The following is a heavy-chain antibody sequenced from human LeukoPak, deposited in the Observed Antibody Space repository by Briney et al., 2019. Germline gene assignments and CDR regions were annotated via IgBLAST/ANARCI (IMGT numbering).Heavy chain of an antibody. CDR1: GFTFSSYS. CDR3: ASSGSYRFDY. Sequence: PGGSLRLSCAASGFTFSSYSLNWARQAPGKGLEWVSHITASSTAMFYADSVKGRFTISRDNAKNSLYLQMNSLRDEDTAVYYCASSGSYRFDYWGQGTLVTVSS. V-gene: IGHV3-48*02. D-gene: IGHD1-26*01. CDR2: ITASSTAM. J-gene: IGHJ4*02.